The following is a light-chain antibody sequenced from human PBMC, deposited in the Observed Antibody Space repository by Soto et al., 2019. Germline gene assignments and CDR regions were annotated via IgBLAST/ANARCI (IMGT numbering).Light chain of an antibody. J-gene: IGLJ1*01. CDR3: SSYAGSNNFV. Sequence: QSALTQPASVSGSLGQSITISCTGTTRDIAGYNYISWYQQLPGKAPKLMIYEVSERPSGVPDRFSGSKSSNTASLTVSGLQAEDEADYYCSSYAGSNNFVFGTGTKVTVL. V-gene: IGLV2-8*01. CDR2: EVS. CDR1: TRDIAGYNY.